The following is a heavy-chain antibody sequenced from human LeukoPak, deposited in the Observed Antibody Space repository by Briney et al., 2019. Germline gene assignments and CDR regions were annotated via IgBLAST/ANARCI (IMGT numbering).Heavy chain of an antibody. D-gene: IGHD6-13*01. CDR1: GFTFSSYA. CDR3: ARDRGEGQQLVRGYYYYGMDV. CDR2: ISYDGSNK. J-gene: IGHJ6*02. Sequence: QPGRSLRLSCAASGFTFSSYAMQWVRQAPGKGLEWVAVISYDGSNKYYADSVKGRFTISRDNSKNTLYLQMNSLRAEDTAVYYCARDRGEGQQLVRGYYYYGMDVWGQGTTVTVSS. V-gene: IGHV3-30*04.